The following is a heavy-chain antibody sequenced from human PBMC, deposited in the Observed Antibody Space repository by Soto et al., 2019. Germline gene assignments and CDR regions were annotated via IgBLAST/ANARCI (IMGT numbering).Heavy chain of an antibody. D-gene: IGHD3-9*01. CDR2: ISYDGSNK. CDR3: AKVSRGVTDYDILTGYYQPSNYGMDV. CDR1: GFTFSSYG. Sequence: GGSLRLSCAASGFTFSSYGMHWVRQAPGKGLEWVAVISYDGSNKYYADSVKGRFTISRDNSKNTLYLQMNSLRAEDTAVYYCAKVSRGVTDYDILTGYYQPSNYGMDVWGQGTTVTVSS. V-gene: IGHV3-30*18. J-gene: IGHJ6*02.